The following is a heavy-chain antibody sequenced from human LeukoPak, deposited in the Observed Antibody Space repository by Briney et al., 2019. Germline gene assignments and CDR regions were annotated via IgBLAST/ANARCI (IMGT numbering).Heavy chain of an antibody. Sequence: GGSLRLSCSASGFTFTNYAMSWVRQAPGKGLEWVSSLSGSGGNTYYADSVKGRFTISRDNSKNTLYLQMNSLRAEDTAKYYCAKVASPRTSTSCVRGGFDYWGQGTLVTVSS. D-gene: IGHD2-2*01. CDR1: GFTFTNYA. J-gene: IGHJ4*02. CDR2: LSGSGGNT. CDR3: AKVASPRTSTSCVRGGFDY. V-gene: IGHV3-23*01.